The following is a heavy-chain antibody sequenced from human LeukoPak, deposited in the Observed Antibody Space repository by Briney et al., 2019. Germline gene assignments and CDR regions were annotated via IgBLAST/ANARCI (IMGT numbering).Heavy chain of an antibody. CDR1: GFTFSSYS. Sequence: GGSLRLSCAASGFTFSSYSMNWVRQAPGKGLEWVSSISSSSSYIYYADSVKGRFTISRDNAKNSLYLQMNSLRAEDTAVYYCASASIAAAGVDYWGQGTLVTVSS. J-gene: IGHJ4*02. D-gene: IGHD6-13*01. CDR3: ASASIAAAGVDY. V-gene: IGHV3-21*01. CDR2: ISSSSSYI.